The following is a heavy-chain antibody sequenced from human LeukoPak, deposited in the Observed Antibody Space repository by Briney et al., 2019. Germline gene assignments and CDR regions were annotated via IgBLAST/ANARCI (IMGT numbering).Heavy chain of an antibody. D-gene: IGHD3-3*01. CDR1: GFTFSSYA. CDR2: ISGSGGST. V-gene: IGHV3-23*01. CDR3: AKERSIFGMIPRDFDS. J-gene: IGHJ4*02. Sequence: GGSLRLSCAASGFTFSSYAMSWVRQAPGKGLEWVSAISGSGGSTYYADSVKGRFTISRDNSRNTLYLHMNSLRAEDTAVYYCAKERSIFGMIPRDFDSWGQGTLVTVSS.